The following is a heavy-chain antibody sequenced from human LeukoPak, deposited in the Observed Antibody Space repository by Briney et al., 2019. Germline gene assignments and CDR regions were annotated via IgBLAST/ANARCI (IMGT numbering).Heavy chain of an antibody. V-gene: IGHV4-59*01. J-gene: IGHJ6*02. CDR1: GGSISSYY. CDR3: ARDELQWLPPYYYYYGMDV. Sequence: SETLSLTCTVSGGSISSYYWSWIRQPPGKGLEWIGYIYYCGSTNYNPSLKSRVTMSVDTSKNQFSLKLSSVTAADTAVYYCARDELQWLPPYYYYYGMDVWGQGTTVTVSS. CDR2: IYYCGST. D-gene: IGHD6-19*01.